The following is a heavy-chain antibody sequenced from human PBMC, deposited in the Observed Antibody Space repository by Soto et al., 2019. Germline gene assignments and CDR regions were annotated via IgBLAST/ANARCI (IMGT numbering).Heavy chain of an antibody. CDR1: GGSISNYY. D-gene: IGHD1-26*01. CDR2: MYTSGST. J-gene: IGHJ5*02. Sequence: SETLSLTCTVSGGSISNYYWTWIRQPAGKGLEWIGRMYTSGSTNYNPSLKSRVTMSVDTSKNQFSLKLSSVTAADTAVYYCARCPREEWFDPWGQGTLVTVSS. CDR3: ARCPREEWFDP. V-gene: IGHV4-4*07.